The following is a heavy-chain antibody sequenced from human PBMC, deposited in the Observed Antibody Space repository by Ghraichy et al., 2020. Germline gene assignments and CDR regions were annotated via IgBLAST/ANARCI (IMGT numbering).Heavy chain of an antibody. V-gene: IGHV3-23*01. CDR1: GFTFSNYV. CDR2: VSGSGTTT. D-gene: IGHD6-13*01. Sequence: GGSLRLSCAASGFTFSNYVMNWVRQSPGKGLEWVSSVSGSGTTTYYADSVKGRFTISRDNSDNTILLQLHNLRVDDTAVYFCGKGMTRRAERQSDIWGQGTLVTVS. CDR3: GKGMTRRAERQSDI. J-gene: IGHJ4*02.